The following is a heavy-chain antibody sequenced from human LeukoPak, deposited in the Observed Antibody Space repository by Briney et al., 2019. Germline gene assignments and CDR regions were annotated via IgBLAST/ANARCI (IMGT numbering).Heavy chain of an antibody. D-gene: IGHD3-22*01. Sequence: SETLSLTCTVSGGSISSYYWSWIRQPPGKGLQWIGYMYYDENTSYNPSLKSRVNISLDRSKNQFSLKLSSVTAADTAVYYCARYSSSGYFVFDIWGQGTMVTVSS. CDR1: GGSISSYY. V-gene: IGHV4-59*01. CDR3: ARYSSSGYFVFDI. J-gene: IGHJ3*02. CDR2: MYYDENT.